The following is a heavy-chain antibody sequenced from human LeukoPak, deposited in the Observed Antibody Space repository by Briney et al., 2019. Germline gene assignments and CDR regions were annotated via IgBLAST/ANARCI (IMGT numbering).Heavy chain of an antibody. D-gene: IGHD3-10*01. CDR3: ARDLSWFGEFDY. J-gene: IGHJ4*02. V-gene: IGHV3-33*01. CDR1: GFTFSSYG. Sequence: AGGSLRLSCAASGFTFSSYGMHWVRQAPGKGLEWVAVIWYDGSNKYYADSVKGRFTISRDNSKNTLYLQMNSLRAEDTAVYYCARDLSWFGEFDYWGPGTGDTVSS. CDR2: IWYDGSNK.